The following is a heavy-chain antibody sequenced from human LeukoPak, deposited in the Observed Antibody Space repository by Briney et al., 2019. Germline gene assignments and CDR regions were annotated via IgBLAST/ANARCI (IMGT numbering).Heavy chain of an antibody. CDR1: GGSISNYY. J-gene: IGHJ4*02. D-gene: IGHD1-26*01. CDR2: LYASGST. V-gene: IGHV4-4*07. CDR3: ARDGAATFSDY. Sequence: SETLSLTCTVSGGSISNYYWSWTRQPAGKGLKYIGRLYASGSTDYSPSLRSQLTMSLDTSKNQFSLKLTSVTAADTAIYYCARDGAATFSDYWGQGALVTVPS.